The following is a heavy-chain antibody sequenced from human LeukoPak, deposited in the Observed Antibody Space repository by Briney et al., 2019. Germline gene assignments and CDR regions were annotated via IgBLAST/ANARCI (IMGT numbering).Heavy chain of an antibody. CDR2: IYYSGST. Sequence: SETLSLTCTVSGGSISSYYWIWIRQPPGKGLEWIGYIYYSGSTNYNPSLKSRVTISIDTSKNQFSLKLSSVTAADTAVYYCVRGYCTNGVCYFDYWGQGTLVTVSS. CDR3: VRGYCTNGVCYFDY. D-gene: IGHD2-8*01. V-gene: IGHV4-59*12. J-gene: IGHJ4*02. CDR1: GGSISSYY.